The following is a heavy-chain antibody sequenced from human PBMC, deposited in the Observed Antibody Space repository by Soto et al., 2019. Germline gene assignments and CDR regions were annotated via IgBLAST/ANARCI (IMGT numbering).Heavy chain of an antibody. D-gene: IGHD6-19*01. J-gene: IGHJ3*02. CDR3: TTSSGWYRDAFDI. Sequence: GGSLRLSCAASGFTFSNAWMSWVRQAPGKGLEWVGRIKSKTDGGTTDYAAPVKGRFTISRDDSKNTLYLQMNSLKTEDTAVYYCTTSSGWYRDAFDIWGQGTMVTVSS. CDR2: IKSKTDGGTT. V-gene: IGHV3-15*01. CDR1: GFTFSNAW.